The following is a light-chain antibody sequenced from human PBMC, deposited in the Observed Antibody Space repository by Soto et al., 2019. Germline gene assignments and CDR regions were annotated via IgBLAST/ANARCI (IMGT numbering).Light chain of an antibody. CDR2: LGS. J-gene: IGKJ4*01. Sequence: DIVMTQSPLSLPVTPGEPASISCRSSQSLLHSNGYKNLDWYLQKPGQSPQLLIYLGSSRASGVPDRFSGSGSGTDFTLKISRVEAEDVGVYYCMQALQTPPTFGGGTKVEIK. V-gene: IGKV2-28*01. CDR1: QSLLHSNGYKN. CDR3: MQALQTPPT.